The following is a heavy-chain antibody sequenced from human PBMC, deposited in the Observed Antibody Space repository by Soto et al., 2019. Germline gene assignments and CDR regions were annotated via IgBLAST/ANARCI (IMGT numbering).Heavy chain of an antibody. D-gene: IGHD2-15*01. CDR2: IKSKTDGGTT. CDR3: TTDRLRYCSGGSCYVSGY. Sequence: EVQLVESGGGLVKPGGSLRLSCAASGFTFSNAWMSWVRQAPGKGLEWVGRIKSKTDGGTTDYAAPVKGRFTISRDDSKNMLYLQMNSLKTEDTAVYYCTTDRLRYCSGGSCYVSGYWGQGTLVTVSS. J-gene: IGHJ4*02. CDR1: GFTFSNAW. V-gene: IGHV3-15*01.